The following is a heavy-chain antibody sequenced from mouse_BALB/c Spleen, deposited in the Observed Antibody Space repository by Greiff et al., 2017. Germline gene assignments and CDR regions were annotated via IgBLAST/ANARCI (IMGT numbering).Heavy chain of an antibody. CDR2: ISHGGCST. J-gene: IGHJ3*01. CDR3: ARQGEERRTWFAY. CDR1: GFPFSSYT. D-gene: IGHD2-14*01. Sequence: EVQLMESGGGLVQPGGSLKLSCAASGFPFSSYTLSWVRQTPGNRLEWVAYISHGGCSTYYPDTVKGRFTISRDNAKNTLYLQMSSLKSEDTAKYYCARQGEERRTWFAYWGQGTLVTGSA. V-gene: IGHV5-12-2*01.